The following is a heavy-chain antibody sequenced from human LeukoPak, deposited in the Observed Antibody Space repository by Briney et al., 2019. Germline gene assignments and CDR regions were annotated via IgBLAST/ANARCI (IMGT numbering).Heavy chain of an antibody. J-gene: IGHJ5*02. V-gene: IGHV4-34*01. CDR3: ARGSVVPAAIKGGWFDP. CDR2: INHSGST. CDR1: GGSFSGYY. D-gene: IGHD2-2*02. Sequence: SGTLSLTCAVYGGSFSGYYWSWIRQPPGKGLEWIGEINHSGSTNYNPTLKSRVTISVDTSKNQFSLKLSSVTAADTAVYYCARGSVVPAAIKGGWFDPWGQGTLVTVSS.